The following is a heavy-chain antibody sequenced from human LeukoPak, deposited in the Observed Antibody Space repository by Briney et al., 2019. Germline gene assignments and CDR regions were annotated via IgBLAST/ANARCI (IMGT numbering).Heavy chain of an antibody. CDR1: GASIKTYF. CDR3: ARDIGSRV. D-gene: IGHD1-26*01. Sequence: PSETLSLTCTVSGASIKTYFWSWFRQPAGKGLEWIGRIHASGTTNYNPSLKSRVSMSIDVSKNQFSLRLNSVTAADTAVFYCARDIGSRVWGKGTTVIVSS. V-gene: IGHV4-4*07. CDR2: IHASGTT. J-gene: IGHJ6*04.